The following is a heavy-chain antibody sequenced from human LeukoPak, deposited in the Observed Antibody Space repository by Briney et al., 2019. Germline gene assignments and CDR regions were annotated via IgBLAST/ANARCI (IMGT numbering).Heavy chain of an antibody. J-gene: IGHJ4*02. V-gene: IGHV3-53*01. Sequence: GSLRLSCAASEFTVSSTYMAWVRQAPGKGLEWVSVIYRGGDTYYADSVKGRFTISRDNSKNTVYLQMNSLRAEDTAMYYCARGYCSSTNCPWNFDYWGQGTLVTVSS. D-gene: IGHD2-2*01. CDR3: ARGYCSSTNCPWNFDY. CDR1: EFTVSSTY. CDR2: IYRGGDT.